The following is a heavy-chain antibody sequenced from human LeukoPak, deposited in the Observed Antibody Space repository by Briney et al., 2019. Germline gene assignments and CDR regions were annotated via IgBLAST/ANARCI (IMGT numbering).Heavy chain of an antibody. CDR2: IYYSGST. CDR3: ARDKWELLPKTRYFDY. D-gene: IGHD1-26*01. J-gene: IGHJ4*02. Sequence: PSETLSLTCTVSGGSISSYYWSWIRQPPGKGLEWIGYIYYSGSTNYNPSLKSRVTISVDTSKNQLSLKLSSVTAADTAVYYCARDKWELLPKTRYFDYWGQGTLVTVSS. V-gene: IGHV4-59*01. CDR1: GGSISSYY.